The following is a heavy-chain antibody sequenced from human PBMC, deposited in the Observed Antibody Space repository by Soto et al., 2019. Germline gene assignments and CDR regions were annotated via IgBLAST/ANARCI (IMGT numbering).Heavy chain of an antibody. CDR3: ARENDFWSGPNGLDV. CDR1: GESISSSNW. CDR2: IYHSGNT. D-gene: IGHD3-3*01. V-gene: IGHV4-4*02. J-gene: IGHJ6*02. Sequence: LRRTLSLTCAVSGESISSSNWWSWVRQPPGKGLEWIGEIYHSGNTKYNPSLKSRVTISVDKSKNQFSLKLNSVTAADTAVYYCARENDFWSGPNGLDVWGQGTTVTVSS.